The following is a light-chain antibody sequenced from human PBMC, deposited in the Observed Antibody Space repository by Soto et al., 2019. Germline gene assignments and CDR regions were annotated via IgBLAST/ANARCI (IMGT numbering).Light chain of an antibody. CDR1: QSIGSW. CDR3: QQYNSYSYT. V-gene: IGKV1-5*01. J-gene: IGKJ2*01. CDR2: DAS. Sequence: DIQMTQSPSTLSASVGDRVTITCRASQSIGSWLAWYQQQPGKAPKLLIYDASTLESGVPSRFSGSGSGTEFTLTISSLQFDDSATYYFQQYNSYSYTFGQGTKLEIK.